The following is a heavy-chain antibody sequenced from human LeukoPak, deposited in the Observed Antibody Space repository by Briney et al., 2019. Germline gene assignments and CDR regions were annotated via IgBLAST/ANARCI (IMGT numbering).Heavy chain of an antibody. CDR2: IYRDSSVK. CDR3: ARYGSGSNYRDPFDS. V-gene: IGHV3-48*01. Sequence: GGSLRLSCVASGFNFDEYAMNWVRQAPGKGLEWISCIYRDSSVKHYADSVRGRFTVSRDNAKNSVYLQMNSLRAEDTAVYFCARYGSGSNYRDPFDSWGQGTQVTVSS. D-gene: IGHD3-10*01. J-gene: IGHJ4*02. CDR1: GFNFDEYA.